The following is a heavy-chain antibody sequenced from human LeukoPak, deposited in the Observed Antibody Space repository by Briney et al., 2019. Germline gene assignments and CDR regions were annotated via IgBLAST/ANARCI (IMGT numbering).Heavy chain of an antibody. D-gene: IGHD3-16*01. V-gene: IGHV4-59*01. Sequence: SETLSLTCSVSGGSISSYYWSWIRQPPGKGLEWIGYIYYSGSTNYNPSLKSRVTTSVDTSKNQFSLKLSSVTAADTAVYYCASGVERGGVDVFDYWGQGTLVTVSS. CDR2: IYYSGST. J-gene: IGHJ4*02. CDR3: ASGVERGGVDVFDY. CDR1: GGSISSYY.